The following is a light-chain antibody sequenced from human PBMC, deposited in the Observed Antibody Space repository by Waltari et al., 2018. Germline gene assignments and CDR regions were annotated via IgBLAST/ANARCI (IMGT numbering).Light chain of an antibody. CDR1: SCPLPTTSY. V-gene: IGLV8-61*01. CDR3: ALYMGSGIWV. J-gene: IGLJ3*02. Sequence: QTVVTQEPSLSVSPGGTVTLTCALSSCPLPTTSYATWYQQTPGQAPRTLVYKANARSSGVPDRFSGSILGNTAALTITGAQADDESDYYCALYMGSGIWVFGGGTRLTVL. CDR2: KAN.